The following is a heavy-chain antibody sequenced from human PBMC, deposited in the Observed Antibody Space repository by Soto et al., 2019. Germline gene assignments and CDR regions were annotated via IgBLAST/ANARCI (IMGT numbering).Heavy chain of an antibody. V-gene: IGHV4-31*03. J-gene: IGHJ4*02. D-gene: IGHD6-19*01. Sequence: SETLSLTCTVSGGSISSGGYYWSWIRQHPGKGLEWIGYIYYSGSTYYNPSLKSRVTISVDTSKNQFSLKLSSVTAADTAVYYCARDSRGWYYFDYWGQGTLVTVSS. CDR3: ARDSRGWYYFDY. CDR1: GGSISSGGYY. CDR2: IYYSGST.